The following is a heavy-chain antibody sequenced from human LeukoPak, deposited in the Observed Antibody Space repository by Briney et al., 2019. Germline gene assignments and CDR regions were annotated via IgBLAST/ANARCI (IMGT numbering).Heavy chain of an antibody. CDR2: ISSNGGIT. V-gene: IGHV3-64*01. Sequence: GGSLSPSSAASVFMLTSYAMHWVGQAAGKGLECVSGISSNGGITYYANSVKGRFNISRDNSKNTLYLQMGSLRGEDMAVYYCARPYYFGSGSYTSVGYWGQGTLVTVSS. CDR1: VFMLTSYA. CDR3: ARPYYFGSGSYTSVGY. J-gene: IGHJ4*02. D-gene: IGHD3-10*01.